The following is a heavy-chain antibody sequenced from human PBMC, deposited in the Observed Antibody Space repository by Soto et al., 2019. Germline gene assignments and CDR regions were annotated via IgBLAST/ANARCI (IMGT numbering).Heavy chain of an antibody. CDR1: GFTLSSYW. D-gene: IGHD1-7*01. CDR3: ARAGTGTFPNWFDP. CDR2: IKQDGSEK. V-gene: IGHV3-7*05. J-gene: IGHJ5*02. Sequence: EVQLVESGGGLVQPGGSLRLSCAASGFTLSSYWMSWARQAPGKGLEWVANIKQDGSEKYYVDSVKGRFTISRDNAKNSLYLQMNSLRAEDTAVYYCARAGTGTFPNWFDPWGQGTLVTVSS.